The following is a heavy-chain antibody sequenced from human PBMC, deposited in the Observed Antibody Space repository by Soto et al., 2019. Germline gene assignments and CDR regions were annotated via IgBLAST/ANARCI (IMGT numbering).Heavy chain of an antibody. CDR1: GFTFTNAW. D-gene: IGHD3-22*01. CDR3: TTDSYSTIIIVRFDY. CDR2: IKSKTNGGTT. J-gene: IGHJ4*01. V-gene: IGHV3-15*07. Sequence: GSLRLSCAASGFTFTNAWINWVRQAPGKGLEWVGRIKSKTNGGTTDYAEPVKGRFAISRDDSNNMVYLQMNSLKIEDTAVYYCTTDSYSTIIIVRFDYWGHGTLVTVSS.